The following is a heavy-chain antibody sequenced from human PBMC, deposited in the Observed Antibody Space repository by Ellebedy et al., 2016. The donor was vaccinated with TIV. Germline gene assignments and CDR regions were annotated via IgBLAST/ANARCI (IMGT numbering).Heavy chain of an antibody. CDR1: GLTFSSYA. CDR3: MFKGLSARLY. D-gene: IGHD6-6*01. CDR2: ISNTGSRT. J-gene: IGHJ1*01. V-gene: IGHV3-23*01. Sequence: PGGSLRLSCAASGLTFSSYAMSWVRQAPGKGLECVSTISNTGSRTYYADSVEGRFIISRDNSKNTLFLQLNSLRAEDTAVYYCMFKGLSARLYWGQGTLVTVSS.